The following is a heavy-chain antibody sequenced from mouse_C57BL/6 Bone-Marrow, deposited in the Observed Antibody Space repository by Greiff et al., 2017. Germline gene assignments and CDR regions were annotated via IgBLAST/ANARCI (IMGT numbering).Heavy chain of an antibody. CDR1: GYTFTSYW. CDR3: ARSIYYYGSSRSWGND. CDR2: LHPNSGST. Sequence: QVQLQQPGAELVKPGASVTLSCKASGYTFTSYWMHWVKQRPGQGLEWIGMLHPNSGSTNYNEKFKSKATLTVDKSSSTAYMQLSSLTSEDSAVYYCARSIYYYGSSRSWGNDWGQGTTLTVSS. V-gene: IGHV1-64*01. J-gene: IGHJ2*01. D-gene: IGHD1-1*01.